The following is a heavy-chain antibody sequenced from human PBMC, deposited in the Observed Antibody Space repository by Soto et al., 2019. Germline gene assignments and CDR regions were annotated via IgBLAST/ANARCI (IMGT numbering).Heavy chain of an antibody. J-gene: IGHJ4*02. Sequence: EVQLLESGGGLVQPGGSLRLSCAASGFTFNNHAMSWVRQAPGKGLEWVSAVSGRGGSTDYADSVKGRFTMSRDNSMDTVFLQMISLRGENAAVYYWAKGVRYCSGGQCHYFGYWGQGTLVTVSS. CDR1: GFTFNNHA. CDR3: AKGVRYCSGGQCHYFGY. V-gene: IGHV3-23*01. CDR2: VSGRGGST. D-gene: IGHD2-15*01.